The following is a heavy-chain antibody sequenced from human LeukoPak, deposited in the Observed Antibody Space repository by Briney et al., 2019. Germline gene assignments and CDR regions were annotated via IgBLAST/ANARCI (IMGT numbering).Heavy chain of an antibody. CDR3: TAIRPSFDY. CDR2: INSDGSST. V-gene: IGHV3-74*01. CDR1: GFTFSSYW. Sequence: GGSLRLSCAASGFTFSSYWMHWVRQAPGEGLVWVSRINSDGSSTSYADSEKGRFTISRDNAKNTLYLQMNSLRAEDTAVYYCTAIRPSFDYWGQGTLVTVSS. D-gene: IGHD2-21*02. J-gene: IGHJ4*02.